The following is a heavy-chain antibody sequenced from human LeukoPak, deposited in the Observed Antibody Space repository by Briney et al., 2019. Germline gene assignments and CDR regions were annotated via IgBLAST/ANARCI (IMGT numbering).Heavy chain of an antibody. CDR1: GGSISSYY. CDR3: ARRTWSGYSNYYYYYMDV. Sequence: PSETLSLTCTVSGGSISSYYWSWIRQPPGKGLEWIWYIDYSGSTNYNPSLKSRVTISVDTCKNQFSLKVSSVTAADTAVYYCARRTWSGYSNYYYYYMDVWGKGTTVTVSS. D-gene: IGHD3-3*01. J-gene: IGHJ6*03. V-gene: IGHV4-59*01. CDR2: IDYSGST.